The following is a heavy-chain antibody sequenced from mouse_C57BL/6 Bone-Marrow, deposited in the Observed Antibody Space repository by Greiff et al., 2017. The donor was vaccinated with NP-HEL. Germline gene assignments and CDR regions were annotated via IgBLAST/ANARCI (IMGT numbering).Heavy chain of an antibody. CDR2: IRNKANNHAT. V-gene: IGHV6-6*01. CDR1: GFTFSDAW. Sequence: EVKLEESGGGLVQPGGSMKLSCAASGFTFSDAWMDWVRQSPEKGLEWVAEIRNKANNHATYYAESVKGRFTISRDDSKSSVYLQMNSLRAEDTGIYYCTSLYDYDGDWFAYWGQGTLVTVSA. CDR3: TSLYDYDGDWFAY. J-gene: IGHJ3*01. D-gene: IGHD2-4*01.